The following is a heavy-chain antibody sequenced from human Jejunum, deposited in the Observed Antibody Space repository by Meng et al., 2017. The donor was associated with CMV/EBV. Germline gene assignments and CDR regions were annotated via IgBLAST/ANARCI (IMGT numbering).Heavy chain of an antibody. D-gene: IGHD3-22*01. CDR1: GFTFSSDA. CDR3: ANYYDSSGYLHH. Sequence: ASGFTFSSDAMSWVRQAPGKGLEWVSAISGSGGSTYYADSVKGRFTISRDNSKNTLYLQMNSLRAEDTAVYYCANYYDSSGYLHHWGQGTLVTVSS. V-gene: IGHV3-23*01. CDR2: ISGSGGST. J-gene: IGHJ4*02.